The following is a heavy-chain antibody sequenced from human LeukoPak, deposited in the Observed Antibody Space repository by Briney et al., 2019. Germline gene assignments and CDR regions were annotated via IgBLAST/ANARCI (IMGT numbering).Heavy chain of an antibody. Sequence: SETLSLTCTVSGGSISSYYWSWIRQPPGKGLEWIGYIYYSGSTNYNPSLKSRVTISVDTSKNQFSLKLSSVTAADTAVYYCAREGNERVDYWGQGTLVTVSS. CDR2: IYYSGST. V-gene: IGHV4-59*01. CDR3: AREGNERVDY. CDR1: GGSISSYY. D-gene: IGHD3-10*01. J-gene: IGHJ4*02.